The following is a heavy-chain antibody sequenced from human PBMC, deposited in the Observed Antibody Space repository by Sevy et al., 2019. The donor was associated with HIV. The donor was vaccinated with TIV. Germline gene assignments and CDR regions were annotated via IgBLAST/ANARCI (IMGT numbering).Heavy chain of an antibody. Sequence: GGSLRLSCAASGFTFTNYGMHWVRQAPGKGLEWVSGISNSGANTYYADSVRGRFTVSRDNSKNTVYLQLNSLRAEDTAIYYWAKEWTLLSDWYGEFDYWGQGTLVTVSS. V-gene: IGHV3-23*01. CDR3: AKEWTLLSDWYGEFDY. J-gene: IGHJ4*02. D-gene: IGHD6-19*01. CDR1: GFTFTNYG. CDR2: ISNSGANT.